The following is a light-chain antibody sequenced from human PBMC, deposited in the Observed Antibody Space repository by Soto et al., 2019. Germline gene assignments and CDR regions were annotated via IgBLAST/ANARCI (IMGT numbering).Light chain of an antibody. CDR2: EVS. CDR3: CSYARSSTYI. Sequence: QLVLTQPASVSGSPGQSITISCTGTSSDVGSFNLVSWYEQHPGKAPKLMIYEVSKRPSGVSNRFSGSKSGNTASLTISGLQAEDEADYYCCSYARSSTYIFGTGTKVTVL. V-gene: IGLV2-23*02. J-gene: IGLJ1*01. CDR1: SSDVGSFNL.